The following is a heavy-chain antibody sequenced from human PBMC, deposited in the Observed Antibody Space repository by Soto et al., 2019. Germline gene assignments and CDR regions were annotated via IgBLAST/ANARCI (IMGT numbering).Heavy chain of an antibody. CDR2: IWYDGSNK. Sequence: GGSLRLSCAASGFTFSSYGMHWVRQAPGKGLEWVAVIWYDGSNKYYADSVKGRFTISRDNSKNTLYLQMNSLRAEDTAVYYCARGSIAAAGPDYWGQGTLVTVSS. J-gene: IGHJ4*02. CDR3: ARGSIAAAGPDY. V-gene: IGHV3-33*01. D-gene: IGHD6-13*01. CDR1: GFTFSSYG.